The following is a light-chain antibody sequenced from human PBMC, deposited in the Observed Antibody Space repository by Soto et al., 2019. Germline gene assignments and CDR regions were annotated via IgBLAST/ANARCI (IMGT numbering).Light chain of an antibody. CDR1: SSDIGNYDF. V-gene: IGLV2-14*01. J-gene: IGLJ2*01. CDR2: EVS. CDR3: SSYTASTSFIR. Sequence: QSVLTQPASVSGSPGQSITISCTGTSSDIGNYDFVSWYQQVPGTAPKAMIYEVSSRPSGVSNRFSGSKSGNTASLTISGLQAEDEAYYYCSSYTASTSFIRFGGGSKVTLL.